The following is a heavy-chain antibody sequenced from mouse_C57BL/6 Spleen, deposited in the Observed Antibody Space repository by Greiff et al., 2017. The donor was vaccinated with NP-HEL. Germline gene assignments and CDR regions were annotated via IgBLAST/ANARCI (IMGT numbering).Heavy chain of an antibody. CDR2: IHPNSGST. CDR3: AGGYGSSYWYFDV. CDR1: GYTFTSYW. D-gene: IGHD1-1*01. J-gene: IGHJ1*03. Sequence: QVQLQQPGAELVKPGASVKLSCKASGYTFTSYWMHWVKQRPGQGLEWIGMIHPNSGSTNYNEKFKSKATLTVDKSSSTAYMQLSSLTSEDSAVYDCAGGYGSSYWYFDVWGTGTTVTVSS. V-gene: IGHV1-64*01.